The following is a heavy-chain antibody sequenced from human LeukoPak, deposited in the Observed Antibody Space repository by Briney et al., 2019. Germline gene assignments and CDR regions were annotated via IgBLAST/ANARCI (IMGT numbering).Heavy chain of an antibody. Sequence: GWSLRLSCAASGFTFSSYWMSWVRQAPGKGLEWVANIKQDGSEKYYVDSVKGRFTISRDNAKNSLYLQMNSLRAEDTAVYYCARLDDFWSGYWGNYYYYMDVWGKGTTVTVSS. CDR1: GFTFSSYW. J-gene: IGHJ6*03. V-gene: IGHV3-7*01. CDR3: ARLDDFWSGYWGNYYYYMDV. D-gene: IGHD3-3*01. CDR2: IKQDGSEK.